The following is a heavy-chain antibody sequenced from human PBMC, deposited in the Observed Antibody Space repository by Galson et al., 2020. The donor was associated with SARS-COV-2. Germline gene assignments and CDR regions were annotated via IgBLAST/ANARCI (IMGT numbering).Heavy chain of an antibody. CDR2: IAFNGDT. Sequence: QHGESLKISCAASGFSFSATDMHWVRQVTGEGLEWVSAIAFNGDTYYAGSVEDRFVISRDTTKNAVYLQMNNLRVDDTAVYHCVRDNPDYDGLGGNAFDVWGQGTVVTVSS. D-gene: IGHD4-17*01. CDR3: VRDNPDYDGLGGNAFDV. CDR1: GFSFSATD. J-gene: IGHJ3*01. V-gene: IGHV3-13*04.